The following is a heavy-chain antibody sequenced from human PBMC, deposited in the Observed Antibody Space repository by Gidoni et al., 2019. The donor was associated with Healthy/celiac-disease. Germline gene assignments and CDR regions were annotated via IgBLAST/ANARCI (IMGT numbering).Heavy chain of an antibody. CDR1: GGSIRSYY. J-gene: IGHJ5*02. D-gene: IGHD3-3*01. CDR2: IYYSGST. Sequence: QVQLQASGPGLVKPSATLSLTCTVSGGSIRSYYWSWIRQPPGKGLEWIGYIYYSGSTNYNPSLKSRVTISVDTSKNQFSLKLSSVTAADTAVYYCARDKASDFSEEKWFDPWGQGTLVTVSS. V-gene: IGHV4-59*01. CDR3: ARDKASDFSEEKWFDP.